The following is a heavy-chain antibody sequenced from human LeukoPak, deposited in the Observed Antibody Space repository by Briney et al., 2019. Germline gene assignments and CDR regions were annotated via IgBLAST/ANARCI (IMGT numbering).Heavy chain of an antibody. D-gene: IGHD5-12*01. Sequence: SETLSLTCTVSGGSISSYYWSWIRQPPGKGLEWIGYIYYSGSTNYNPSLKSRVTISVDMSKNQFSLKLSSVTAADTAVYYCARVDQSGYDTRGWFDPWGQGTLVTVSS. V-gene: IGHV4-59*01. CDR2: IYYSGST. CDR1: GGSISSYY. CDR3: ARVDQSGYDTRGWFDP. J-gene: IGHJ5*02.